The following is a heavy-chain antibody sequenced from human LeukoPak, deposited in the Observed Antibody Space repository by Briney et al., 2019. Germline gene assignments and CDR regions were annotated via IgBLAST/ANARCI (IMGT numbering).Heavy chain of an antibody. CDR2: INPNSGGT. Sequence: ASVKVSCKASGYTFTSYDINWVRQATGQGLEWMGWINPNSGGTNYAQKFQGRVTMTRDTSISTAYMELSRLRSDDTAVYYCARGGTSSGWYHYYYMDVWGKGTTVTVSS. V-gene: IGHV1-2*02. D-gene: IGHD6-19*01. CDR1: GYTFTSYD. J-gene: IGHJ6*03. CDR3: ARGGTSSGWYHYYYMDV.